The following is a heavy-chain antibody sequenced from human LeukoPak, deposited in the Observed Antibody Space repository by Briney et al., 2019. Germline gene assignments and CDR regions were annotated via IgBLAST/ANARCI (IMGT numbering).Heavy chain of an antibody. D-gene: IGHD2-2*01. CDR1: GFTFSSYA. Sequence: GGSLRLSCAASGFTFSSYAMSWVRQAPGKGLEWVSAISGSGGSTYYADSVKGRFTISRDNSKNTLYLQMNSLKTEDTAVYYCTTDIVVVPAQGDYWGQGTLVTVSS. CDR2: ISGSGGST. J-gene: IGHJ4*02. V-gene: IGHV3-23*01. CDR3: TTDIVVVPAQGDY.